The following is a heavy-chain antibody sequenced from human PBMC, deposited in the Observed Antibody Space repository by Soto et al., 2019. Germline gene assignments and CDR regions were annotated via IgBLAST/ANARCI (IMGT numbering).Heavy chain of an antibody. CDR1: GGSISSGDYY. CDR3: TRVGARSCSGATCPMAY. D-gene: IGHD2-15*01. J-gene: IGHJ4*02. V-gene: IGHV4-30-4*03. Sequence: SETLSLTCTVSGGSISSGDYYWSWIRQPPGKGLEWIGFIYYSGSTYYNPSLKSRVTISVDTSKNQFSLKLSSVTATDTAVYYCTRVGARSCSGATCPMAYWGQGALVTVSS. CDR2: IYYSGST.